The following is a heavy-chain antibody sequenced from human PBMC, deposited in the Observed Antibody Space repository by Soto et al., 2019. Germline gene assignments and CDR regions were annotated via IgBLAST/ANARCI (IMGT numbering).Heavy chain of an antibody. CDR3: AKATQYWLIRGYGVDV. CDR2: ISQSGDDA. V-gene: IGHV3-23*01. CDR1: GFTFNNYD. J-gene: IGHJ6*02. Sequence: EVQLLDSGGDLIQPGGSLRLSCVASGFTFNNYDMTWVRQAPGKGLEWVSSISQSGDDAYYADSMGGRFTISRDNSKDTLYLQMNSLRAEDTAVYYCAKATQYWLIRGYGVDVWGQGTMVTVSS. D-gene: IGHD6-19*01.